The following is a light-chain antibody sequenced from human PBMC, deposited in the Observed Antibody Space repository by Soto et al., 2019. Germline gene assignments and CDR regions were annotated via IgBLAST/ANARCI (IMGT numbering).Light chain of an antibody. CDR1: SSDVGSYNL. Sequence: QSVLTQPASVSGSPGQPITISCTGTSSDVGSYNLVSWYQQHPGKAPKLMIYEDSKRPSGVSNRFSGSKSGNTASLTISGLHTEDEADYYCCSYADSSTYVFGTGTKVTVL. CDR2: EDS. CDR3: CSYADSSTYV. J-gene: IGLJ1*01. V-gene: IGLV2-23*01.